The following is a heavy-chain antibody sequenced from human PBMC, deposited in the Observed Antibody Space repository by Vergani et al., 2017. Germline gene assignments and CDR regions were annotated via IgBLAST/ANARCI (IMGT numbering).Heavy chain of an antibody. J-gene: IGHJ4*02. CDR2: IYYSGST. CDR1: GGSFSGYY. CDR3: ARGGVWEWELCFYY. Sequence: QVQLQQWGAGLLKPSETLSLTCAVYGGSFSGYYWSWIRQPPGKGLEWIGSIYYSGSTYYNPSLKSRVTISVDTSKNQFSLKLSSVTAADTAVYYCARGGVWEWELCFYYWGQGTLVTVSS. V-gene: IGHV4-34*01. D-gene: IGHD1-26*01.